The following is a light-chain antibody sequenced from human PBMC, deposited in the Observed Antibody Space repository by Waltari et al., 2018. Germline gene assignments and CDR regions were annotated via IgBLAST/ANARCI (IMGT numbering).Light chain of an antibody. CDR3: NSRDSSGNRVV. CDR1: SLRSFY. CDR2: GKN. Sequence: SSELTQDPAVSVALGQTVRITCQGDSLRSFYANWYQQTPGHAPVPVIFGKNNRPTGNPIRCCASNSVHTASLTIAGAQADDEAAYYCNSRDSSGNRVVFGGGTKLTVL. J-gene: IGLJ2*01. V-gene: IGLV3-19*01.